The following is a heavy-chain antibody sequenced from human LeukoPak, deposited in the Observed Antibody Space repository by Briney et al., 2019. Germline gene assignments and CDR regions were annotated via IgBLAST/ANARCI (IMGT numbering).Heavy chain of an antibody. CDR3: ARARVPAARKLDY. V-gene: IGHV3-30-3*01. CDR1: GFTFSSSA. D-gene: IGHD2-2*01. CDR2: ISYDGSNK. J-gene: IGHJ4*02. Sequence: GGSLRLSCAASGFTFSSSAMNWVRQAPGKGLEWVAVISYDGSNKYYADSVKGRFTSSRDNSKNTLYLQMNSLRVEDTAVYYCARARVPAARKLDYWGQGTLVTVSS.